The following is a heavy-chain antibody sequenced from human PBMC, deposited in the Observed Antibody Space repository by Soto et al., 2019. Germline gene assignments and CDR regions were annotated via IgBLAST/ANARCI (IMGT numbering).Heavy chain of an antibody. Sequence: QVQLVPSGAEVKKPGASVKVSCKASGYTFTSYGIRWVRQAPGQGLEWMGWIIADNGNTNYAQKLQGRVTMTTDTSTSTAYMELRSLRSDDTSVYYCAREGYDSSCYWFDYWGQGTLVTVSS. CDR1: GYTFTSYG. CDR3: AREGYDSSCYWFDY. J-gene: IGHJ4*02. CDR2: IIADNGNT. V-gene: IGHV1-18*01. D-gene: IGHD3-22*01.